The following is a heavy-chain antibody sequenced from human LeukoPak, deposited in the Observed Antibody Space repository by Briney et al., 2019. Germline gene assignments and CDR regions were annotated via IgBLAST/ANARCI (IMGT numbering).Heavy chain of an antibody. D-gene: IGHD3-3*01. CDR3: ARLLGAIFGYMDV. Sequence: GESLKISXKGSGYSFSSYWIGWVRQRPGKGLEWMGIIYPGDSDTRYSPSFQGQVTISADKSISTAYLQWSSLKASDTAMYYCARLLGAIFGYMDVWGKGTTVTVSS. J-gene: IGHJ6*03. CDR1: GYSFSSYW. CDR2: IYPGDSDT. V-gene: IGHV5-51*01.